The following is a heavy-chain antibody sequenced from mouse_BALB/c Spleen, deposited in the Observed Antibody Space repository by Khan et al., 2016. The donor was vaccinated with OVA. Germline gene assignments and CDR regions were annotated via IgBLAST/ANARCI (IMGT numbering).Heavy chain of an antibody. V-gene: IGHV2-9*02. Sequence: QVQLKESGPGLVAPSQSLSITCTVSGFSLTSYGVHWVRQPPGKGLEWLGVIWTGGSTNYNSALRSRLTINKENSTSHVFLKMNNLQTDDTAMYCCARDLGSSHWYFDVWGAGTTVTVSS. J-gene: IGHJ1*01. CDR2: IWTGGST. CDR3: ARDLGSSHWYFDV. D-gene: IGHD1-1*01. CDR1: GFSLTSYG.